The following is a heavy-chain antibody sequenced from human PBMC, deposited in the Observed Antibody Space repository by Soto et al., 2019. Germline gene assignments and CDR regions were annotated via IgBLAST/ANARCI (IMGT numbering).Heavy chain of an antibody. V-gene: IGHV4-30-4*01. Sequence: SETLSLTCTVSGGSISSGDYYWSWIRQPPGKGMEWIGYIYYSGSTYYNPSLKSRVTISVDTSKNQFSLKLSSVTAADTAVYYCARRPQDCSGGRCYLYFHHWGQGTLVTVSS. CDR3: ARRPQDCSGGRCYLYFHH. D-gene: IGHD2-15*01. J-gene: IGHJ1*01. CDR2: IYYSGST. CDR1: GGSISSGDYY.